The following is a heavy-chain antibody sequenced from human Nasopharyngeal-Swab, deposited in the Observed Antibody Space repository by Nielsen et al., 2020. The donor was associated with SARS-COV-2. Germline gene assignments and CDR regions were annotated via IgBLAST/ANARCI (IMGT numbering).Heavy chain of an antibody. V-gene: IGHV3-30-3*01. CDR2: ISYDGSNK. J-gene: IGHJ6*02. CDR3: ARLFLGMDV. CDR1: GFTFSSYA. D-gene: IGHD2-21*01. Sequence: GGPLRLPCAASGFTFSSYAMHWVRQAPGKGLEWVAVISYDGSNKYYADSVKGRFTISRDNSKNTLYLQMNSLRAEDTAVYYCARLFLGMDVWGQGTTVTVSS.